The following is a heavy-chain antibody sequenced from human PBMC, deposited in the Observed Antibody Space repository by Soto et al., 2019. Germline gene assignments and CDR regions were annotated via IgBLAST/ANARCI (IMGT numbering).Heavy chain of an antibody. CDR3: ARHGSSRITMVRGVIGNYYFDY. D-gene: IGHD3-10*01. CDR2: IYYSGST. CDR1: GGSISSSSYY. Sequence: SETLSLTCTVSGGSISSSSYYWGWIRQPPGKGLEWIGSIYYSGSTYYNPSLKSRVTISVDTSKNQFSLKLSSVTAADTAVYYCARHGSSRITMVRGVIGNYYFDYWGQGTLVTVSS. V-gene: IGHV4-39*01. J-gene: IGHJ4*02.